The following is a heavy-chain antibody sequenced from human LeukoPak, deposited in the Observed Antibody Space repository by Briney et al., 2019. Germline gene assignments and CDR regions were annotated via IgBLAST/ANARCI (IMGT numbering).Heavy chain of an antibody. Sequence: PGGSLRLSCAASGFTFSTYSMNWVRQAPGKGLEWGSSISSSSSYIYYADSAKGRFTISRDNAKNSLYLQMNSLRAEDTAVYYCARDLTRDYGGNSAPWGQGTLVTVSS. CDR1: GFTFSTYS. CDR3: ARDLTRDYGGNSAP. D-gene: IGHD4-23*01. V-gene: IGHV3-21*01. CDR2: ISSSSSYI. J-gene: IGHJ5*02.